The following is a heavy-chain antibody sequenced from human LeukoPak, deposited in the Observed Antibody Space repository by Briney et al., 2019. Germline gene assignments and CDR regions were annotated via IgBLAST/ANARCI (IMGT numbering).Heavy chain of an antibody. CDR3: AKDDGSGWYQIDY. D-gene: IGHD6-19*01. J-gene: IGHJ4*02. Sequence: PGGSLRLSCAASRFTFSSSAMSWVRQAPGKGLEWVSGISGSVASTYYADSVKGRFAISRDNSKNTLYLQMNSLRVEDTAVYYCAKDDGSGWYQIDYWGQGTLVTVSS. V-gene: IGHV3-23*01. CDR1: RFTFSSSA. CDR2: ISGSVAST.